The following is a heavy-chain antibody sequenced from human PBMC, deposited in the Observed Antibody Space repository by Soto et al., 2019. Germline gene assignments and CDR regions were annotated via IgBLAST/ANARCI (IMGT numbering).Heavy chain of an antibody. CDR3: AHRPSYCSGGSCYSGFDY. CDR2: IYWDDDK. Sequence: QITLKESGPTLVKPTQSLTLTCTFSGFSLSTSGVGVGWIRQPPGKALEWLALIYWDDDKRYSPSLKSRLTITKDTSKNQVVLTMTNMDPVDTATYYCAHRPSYCSGGSCYSGFDYWGQGTLVTVSS. CDR1: GFSLSTSGVG. V-gene: IGHV2-5*02. D-gene: IGHD2-15*01. J-gene: IGHJ4*02.